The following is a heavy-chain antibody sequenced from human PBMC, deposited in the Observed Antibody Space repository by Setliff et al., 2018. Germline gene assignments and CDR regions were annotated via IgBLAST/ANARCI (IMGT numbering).Heavy chain of an antibody. Sequence: ASVKVSCKASGYTFSSYAISWVRQAPGQGLEWLGWISVYSGNTDYEQNLQGRVTMTADTSTSTAYMELRSLTSDDTAVYYCARRPRAVYGSGRRNWFLDYWGQGTQVTVSS. CDR2: ISVYSGNT. J-gene: IGHJ4*02. CDR1: GYTFSSYA. V-gene: IGHV1-18*01. CDR3: ARRPRAVYGSGRRNWFLDY. D-gene: IGHD3-10*01.